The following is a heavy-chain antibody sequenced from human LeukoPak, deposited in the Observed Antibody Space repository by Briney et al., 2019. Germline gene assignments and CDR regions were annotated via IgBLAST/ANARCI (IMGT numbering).Heavy chain of an antibody. Sequence: TGGSLRLSCAASGFTFSSYEMNWVRRAPGKGLEWVSYISSSGSTIYHADSVKGRFTISRDNAKNSLYLQMNSLRAEDTAVYYCARREYCSGGSCKGFDPWGQGTLVTVSS. J-gene: IGHJ5*02. D-gene: IGHD2-15*01. CDR2: ISSSGSTI. CDR1: GFTFSSYE. CDR3: ARREYCSGGSCKGFDP. V-gene: IGHV3-48*03.